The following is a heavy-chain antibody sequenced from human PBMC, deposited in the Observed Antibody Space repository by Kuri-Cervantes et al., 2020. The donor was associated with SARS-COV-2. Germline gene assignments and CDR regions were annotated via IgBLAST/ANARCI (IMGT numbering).Heavy chain of an antibody. Sequence: GSLRLSCTVSGGSISSYYWSWIRQPPGKGLEWIGYIYYSGSTKYNPSLKSRVTISVDTSKNQFSLKLSSVTAADTAVYYCARVLSSEYSYGFDYWGQGTLVTVSS. J-gene: IGHJ4*02. CDR3: ARVLSSEYSYGFDY. V-gene: IGHV4-59*01. CDR2: IYYSGST. CDR1: GGSISSYY. D-gene: IGHD5-18*01.